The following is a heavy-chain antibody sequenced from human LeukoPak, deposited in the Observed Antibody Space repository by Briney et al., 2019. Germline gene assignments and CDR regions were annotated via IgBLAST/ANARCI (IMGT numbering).Heavy chain of an antibody. CDR2: INGDGSIA. Sequence: GGSLRLSCAAPGFTFSTYWMHWVRQVPGKGLVWVSRINGDGSIANYADSVKGRFTISRDNAKNTLYLQMNSLRAEDTAVYYCARRSKSSAIWYYFDYWGQGTLVTVSS. CDR1: GFTFSTYW. V-gene: IGHV3-74*01. CDR3: ARRSKSSAIWYYFDY. D-gene: IGHD6-25*01. J-gene: IGHJ4*02.